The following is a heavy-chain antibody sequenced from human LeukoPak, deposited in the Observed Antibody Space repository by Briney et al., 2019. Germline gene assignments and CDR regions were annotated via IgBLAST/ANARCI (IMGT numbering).Heavy chain of an antibody. CDR3: ARRGNLGREYDILTGYTGVVDY. CDR2: IYPGDSDT. D-gene: IGHD3-9*01. Sequence: GESLKISCKGSGYSFTSYWIGWVRQMPGKGLEWMGIIYPGDSDTRYSPSFQGQVTISADKSISTAYLQWSSLKASDTAMYYCARRGNLGREYDILTGYTGVVDYWGQGTLVTVSS. J-gene: IGHJ4*02. V-gene: IGHV5-51*01. CDR1: GYSFTSYW.